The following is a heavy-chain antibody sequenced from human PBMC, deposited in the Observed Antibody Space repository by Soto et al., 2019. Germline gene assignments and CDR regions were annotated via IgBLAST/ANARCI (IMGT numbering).Heavy chain of an antibody. CDR3: VRGERGGSGSPASYYYAGLDV. D-gene: IGHD3-10*01. J-gene: IGHJ6*02. CDR1: GFTFSSYA. V-gene: IGHV3-23*01. Sequence: DVQLLESGGHLVQPGGSLRLSCAASGFTFSSYAMSWVRQAPGKGLEWVSSVSAGGDMTYYSDSVKGRFTISRDNSNNSLFLQLNSLRKEDTARYYCVRGERGGSGSPASYYYAGLDVWGQGTTVTVS. CDR2: VSAGGDMT.